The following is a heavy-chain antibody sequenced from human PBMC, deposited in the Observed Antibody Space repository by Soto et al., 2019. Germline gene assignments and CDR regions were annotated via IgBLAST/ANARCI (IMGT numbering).Heavy chain of an antibody. CDR2: IYYDGST. Sequence: QLQLQESGPGLVKPSETLSLTCSVSGGSITTSSYNWDWIRQPPGKGLEWIGTIYYDGSTSYNPSLRSQVTIPVDTSKNPFALKVNSVTAADTAVYSCARFYGNAFDVWGRGTVVTVSS. V-gene: IGHV4-39*02. D-gene: IGHD3-10*01. J-gene: IGHJ3*01. CDR3: ARFYGNAFDV. CDR1: GGSITTSSYN.